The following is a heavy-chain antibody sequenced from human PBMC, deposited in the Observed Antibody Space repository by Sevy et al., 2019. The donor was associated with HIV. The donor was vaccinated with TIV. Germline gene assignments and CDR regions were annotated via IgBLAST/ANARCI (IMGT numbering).Heavy chain of an antibody. CDR3: AREGCTKPHDY. J-gene: IGHJ4*02. V-gene: IGHV3-23*01. Sequence: GGSLRLSCAASGFTFSKYSMSWVRQPPGKGLEWVSTLSFGCGEINYADSVKGRFTISRANSKGSVYLQMNNLRPEDTAVYYCAREGCTKPHDYWGQGTLVTVSS. D-gene: IGHD2-8*01. CDR1: GFTFSKYS. CDR2: LSFGCGEI.